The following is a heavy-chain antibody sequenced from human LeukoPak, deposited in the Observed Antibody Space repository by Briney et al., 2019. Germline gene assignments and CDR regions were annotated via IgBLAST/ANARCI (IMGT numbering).Heavy chain of an antibody. CDR2: IYYSGST. D-gene: IGHD2-2*02. CDR3: ARATRYCSSTSCYTPDY. CDR1: GGSISSGGYY. Sequence: SQTLSLTCTVSGGSISSGGYYWSWIRQHPGKGLEWIGYIYYSGSTYYNPSLKSRVTISVDTSKNQFSLKLSSVTAADTAVYYCARATRYCSSTSCYTPDYWGQGTLVTVSS. J-gene: IGHJ4*02. V-gene: IGHV4-30-4*08.